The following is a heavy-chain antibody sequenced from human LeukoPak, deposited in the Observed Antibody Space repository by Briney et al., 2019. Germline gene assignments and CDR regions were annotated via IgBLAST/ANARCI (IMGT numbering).Heavy chain of an antibody. J-gene: IGHJ5*02. Sequence: ASVKVSCKASRYTFTSYYIHWVRQAPGQGLEWMGVINPSGGGTSYAQKFQGRVTMTRDTSTSTVYMDLRSLRSEDTAVYFCARYMLAVPSNWFDPWGQGTLVTVSS. D-gene: IGHD2-8*01. CDR3: ARYMLAVPSNWFDP. CDR1: RYTFTSYY. CDR2: INPSGGGT. V-gene: IGHV1-46*01.